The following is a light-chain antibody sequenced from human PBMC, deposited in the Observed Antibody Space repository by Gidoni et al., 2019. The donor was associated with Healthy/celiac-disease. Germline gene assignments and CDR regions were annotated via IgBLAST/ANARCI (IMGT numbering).Light chain of an antibody. CDR3: QSYDTSLSAVV. CDR1: TSNIGAGYD. Sequence: SVLTPPPAVSGAPGQRLTISCTGSTSNIGAGYDVHWYQHLPGTAPKLLIYDNSVRPSVVPDRFSGSKSGTSASLAITGLQAEDEADYYCQSYDTSLSAVVFGGGTKLTVL. CDR2: DNS. J-gene: IGLJ2*01. V-gene: IGLV1-40*01.